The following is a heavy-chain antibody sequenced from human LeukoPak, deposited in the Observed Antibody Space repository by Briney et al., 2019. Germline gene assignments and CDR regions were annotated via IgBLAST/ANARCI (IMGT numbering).Heavy chain of an antibody. V-gene: IGHV4-38-2*02. CDR2: IYHSGST. D-gene: IGHD6-13*01. CDR1: GYSISSGYY. CDR3: ARLESAAAGNRWFDP. J-gene: IGHJ5*02. Sequence: SETLSLTCTVSGYSISSGYYWGWIRQPPGKGLEWIGSIYHSGSTYYNPSLKSRVTISVDTSKNQFSLTLSSVTAADTAVCYCARLESAAAGNRWFDPWGQGILVTASS.